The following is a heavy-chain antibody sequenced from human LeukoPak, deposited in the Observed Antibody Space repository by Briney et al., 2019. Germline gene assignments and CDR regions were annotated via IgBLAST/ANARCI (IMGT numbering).Heavy chain of an antibody. Sequence: GGSLRLSCAASGFTFSSYSMNWVRQAPGKGLEWVSYISSSGSIIYYADSVKGRFTISRDNAKNSLYLQMNSLRAKDMAVYYCARGDTAMVDYYYYMDVWGKGTTVTISS. D-gene: IGHD5-18*01. CDR2: ISSSGSII. J-gene: IGHJ6*03. CDR3: ARGDTAMVDYYYYMDV. CDR1: GFTFSSYS. V-gene: IGHV3-48*04.